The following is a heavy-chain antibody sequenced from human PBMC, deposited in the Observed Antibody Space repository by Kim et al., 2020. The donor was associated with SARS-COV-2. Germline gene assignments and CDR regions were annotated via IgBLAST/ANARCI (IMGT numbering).Heavy chain of an antibody. CDR1: GFTFSGSA. J-gene: IGHJ6*02. CDR3: TRPEISTSYNYGMDV. D-gene: IGHD2-2*01. CDR2: IRAKAYSYAT. V-gene: IGHV3-73*01. Sequence: GGSLRLSCAASGFTFSGSAIHWVRQASGKGLEWVGRIRAKAYSYATAYAASVKGRFTVSRDDSKNTAYLQMNSLETEDTAVYYCTRPEISTSYNYGMDVLGQGTTVTVS.